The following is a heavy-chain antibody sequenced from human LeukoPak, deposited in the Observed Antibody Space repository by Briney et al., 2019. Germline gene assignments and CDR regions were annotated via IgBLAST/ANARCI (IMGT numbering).Heavy chain of an antibody. D-gene: IGHD5-24*01. V-gene: IGHV4-39*01. Sequence: SETLSLTCAVYGGSFSGYYWGWIRQPPGKGLEWIGSIYYSGSTFDNPSLKSRVTISVDTSKNQFSLKLSSVTAADTAVYYCARHRSGWLQSSFDYWGQGTLVTVSS. J-gene: IGHJ4*02. CDR1: GGSFSGYY. CDR2: IYYSGST. CDR3: ARHRSGWLQSSFDY.